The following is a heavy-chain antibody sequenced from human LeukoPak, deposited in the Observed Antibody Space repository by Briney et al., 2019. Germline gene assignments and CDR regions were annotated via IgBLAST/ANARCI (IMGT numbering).Heavy chain of an antibody. CDR1: DFTFSSYS. CDR3: ARESYSSSWYSDY. D-gene: IGHD6-13*01. V-gene: IGHV3-21*01. J-gene: IGHJ4*02. CDR2: ITSSSGYI. Sequence: GGSLRLSCAASDFTFSSYSMNWVRQAQGKGLEWVSPITSSSGYIYYADSVKGRFTISRDNAKNSLYLQMNSLRAEDTAVYHCARESYSSSWYSDYWGQGTLVTVSS.